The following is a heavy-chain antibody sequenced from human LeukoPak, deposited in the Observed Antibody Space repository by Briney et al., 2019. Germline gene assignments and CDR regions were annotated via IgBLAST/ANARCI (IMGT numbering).Heavy chain of an antibody. D-gene: IGHD2-2*01. CDR1: RFTFSSYG. CDR3: AKDQCSSATWLACRFFDY. CDR2: IPYDGSSA. Sequence: GGFLRLSCAASRFTFSSYGMHWVRQAPGKGLEWVAFIPYDGSSADYADSVKGRFTISRDNSKHTVYLQMNSLRAEDTAVYYCAKDQCSSATWLACRFFDYWGQGTLVSVSS. V-gene: IGHV3-30*02. J-gene: IGHJ4*02.